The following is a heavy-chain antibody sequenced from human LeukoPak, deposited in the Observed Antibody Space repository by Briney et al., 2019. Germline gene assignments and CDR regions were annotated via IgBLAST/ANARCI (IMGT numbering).Heavy chain of an antibody. CDR1: GYTFTGYY. J-gene: IGHJ4*02. V-gene: IGHV1-2*02. CDR3: ARSSGWYEFFDY. CDR2: INPNSGGT. Sequence: ASVEVSCKASGYTFTGYYMHWVRQAPGQGLEWMGWINPNSGGTNYAQKFQGRVTMTRDTSISTAYMELSRLRSDDTAVYYCARSSGWYEFFDYWGQGTLVTVSS. D-gene: IGHD6-19*01.